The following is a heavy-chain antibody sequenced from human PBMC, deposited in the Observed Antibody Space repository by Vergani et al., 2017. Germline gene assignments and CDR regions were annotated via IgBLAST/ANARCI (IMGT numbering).Heavy chain of an antibody. D-gene: IGHD2-2*01. V-gene: IGHV1-46*01. CDR2: INPSGGST. J-gene: IGHJ4*02. CDR3: ARGKDIVVVPAAEASRDDY. Sequence: QVQLVQSWAEVKKPGASVKVSCKASGYTFTSYYMHWVRQAPGQGLEWMGIINPSGGSTSYAQKFQGRVTMTRDTSTSTVYMELSSLRSEDTAVYYCARGKDIVVVPAAEASRDDYWGQGTLVTVSS. CDR1: GYTFTSYY.